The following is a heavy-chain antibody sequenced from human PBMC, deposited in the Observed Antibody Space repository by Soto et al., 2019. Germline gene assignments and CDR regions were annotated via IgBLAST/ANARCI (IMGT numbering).Heavy chain of an antibody. V-gene: IGHV4-59*01. CDR1: GGLISGYY. CDR2: VYDAGST. Sequence: SETLSLTCSVSGGLISGYYWSWIRQAPGKGLEWIGYVYDAGSTSYNPSLQSRVTISVDTSKKQFSLSLRLVTAADTAVYFCARSIAVPSSHIDHWGQGTRVTVSS. CDR3: ARSIAVPSSHIDH. D-gene: IGHD6-6*01. J-gene: IGHJ4*02.